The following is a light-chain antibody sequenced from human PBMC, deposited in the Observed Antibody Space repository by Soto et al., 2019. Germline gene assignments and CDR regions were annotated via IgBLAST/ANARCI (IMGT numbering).Light chain of an antibody. J-gene: IGKJ2*01. CDR2: LGS. V-gene: IGKV4-1*01. CDR1: QSVLYSSNNKNY. CDR3: MQALETPYT. Sequence: DIVMTQSPDSLAVSLGERATINCKSSQSVLYSSNNKNYLAWYLQKPGQSPQLLIYLGSNRASGVPDRVSGSEAGTDFTLKISRVEAEDVGVYYCMQALETPYTFGQGTKVDIK.